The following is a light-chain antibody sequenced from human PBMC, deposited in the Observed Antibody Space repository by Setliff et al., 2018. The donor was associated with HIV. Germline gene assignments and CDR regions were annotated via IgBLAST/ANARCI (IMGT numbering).Light chain of an antibody. CDR3: SSYTSSNTCV. CDR1: SSDVGGYNY. Sequence: QSVLTQPASMSGSPGQSITISCTGSSSDVGGYNYVSWYQQHPGKAPKLMIYDVGKRPSGVSNRFSGSKSGNTASLTISGLQAEEEADYYCSSYTSSNTCVFGVGTKVTVL. CDR2: DVG. V-gene: IGLV2-14*01. J-gene: IGLJ1*01.